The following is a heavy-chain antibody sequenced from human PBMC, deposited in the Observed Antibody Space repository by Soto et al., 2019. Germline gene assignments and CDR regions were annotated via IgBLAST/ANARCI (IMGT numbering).Heavy chain of an antibody. D-gene: IGHD5-18*01. J-gene: IGHJ6*02. CDR3: AREGGVGYSYGTDYYGMDV. Sequence: SVKVSCKASGGTFSSYAISWVRQAPGQGLEWMGGIIPIFGTANYAQKFQGRVTITADESTSTAYMELSSLRSEDTAVYYCAREGGVGYSYGTDYYGMDVWGQGTTVTVSS. CDR2: IIPIFGTA. V-gene: IGHV1-69*13. CDR1: GGTFSSYA.